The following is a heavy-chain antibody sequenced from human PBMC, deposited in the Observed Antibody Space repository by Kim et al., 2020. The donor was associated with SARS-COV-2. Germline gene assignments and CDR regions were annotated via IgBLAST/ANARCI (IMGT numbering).Heavy chain of an antibody. CDR1: GGSISSSNW. Sequence: SETLSLTCAVSGGSISSSNWWSWVRQPPGKGLEWIGEIYHSGSTNYNPSLKSRVTISVDKSKNQFSLKLSSVTAADTAVYYCARGPKEKPYYYYGMDVWGQGTTVTVSS. CDR3: ARGPKEKPYYYYGMDV. CDR2: IYHSGST. V-gene: IGHV4-4*02. J-gene: IGHJ6*02.